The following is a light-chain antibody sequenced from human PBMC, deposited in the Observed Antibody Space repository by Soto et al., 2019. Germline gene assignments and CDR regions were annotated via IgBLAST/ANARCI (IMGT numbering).Light chain of an antibody. V-gene: IGKV1-33*01. CDR1: QDISNY. J-gene: IGKJ5*01. Sequence: DIQMTQSPSTLPASVGDRVTITCQASQDISNYLNWYQQKPGKAPRXLIYDASNLKTGVPSRFSGTGSGTDFTFTISGLQPEDSETYYCQQYDKLPYTFGQGTRLEIK. CDR2: DAS. CDR3: QQYDKLPYT.